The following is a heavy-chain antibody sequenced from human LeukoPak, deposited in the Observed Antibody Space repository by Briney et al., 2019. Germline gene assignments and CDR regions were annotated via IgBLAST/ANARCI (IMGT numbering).Heavy chain of an antibody. J-gene: IGHJ4*02. CDR2: ISGSGGST. D-gene: IGHD3-10*01. V-gene: IGHV3-23*01. CDR1: GFTFSSYA. Sequence: TGGSLRLSCAASGFTFSSYAMSWVRQAPGKGLEWVSAISGSGGSTYYADSVKGRFTISRDNAKNSLYLQMNSLRAEDTAVFYCARAGSLWFGESKLDYWGQGTLVTVSS. CDR3: ARAGSLWFGESKLDY.